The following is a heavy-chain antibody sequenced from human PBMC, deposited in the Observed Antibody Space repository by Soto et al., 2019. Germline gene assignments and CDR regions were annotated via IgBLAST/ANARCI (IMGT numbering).Heavy chain of an antibody. CDR3: ARVERGTATTVVDAFDI. CDR1: GGFVSSGTYS. D-gene: IGHD1-1*01. Sequence: QVQLQQWGAGLLKPSETLSLTCAVYGGFVSSGTYSWSWIRQPPGKGLEWIGEMSHSGGTHFNPSVKSRVTISVDTSKNQFSLKISSVTAADTALYDCARVERGTATTVVDAFDIWGPGTMVTVSS. CDR2: MSHSGGT. V-gene: IGHV4-34*01. J-gene: IGHJ3*02.